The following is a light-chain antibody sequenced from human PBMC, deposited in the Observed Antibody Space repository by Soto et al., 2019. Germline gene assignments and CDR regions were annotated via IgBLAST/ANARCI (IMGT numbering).Light chain of an antibody. CDR1: SSDVDDYKY. V-gene: IGLV2-14*01. J-gene: IGLJ3*02. Sequence: QSALTQPAAVSGSPGQSITISCTGTSSDVDDYKYVSWYQQHPGKAPKVMIYDVNNQPSGVSNRFSGSKSGNTASLTISGLQAEDEADYFCSSYTSSSTLWVFGGGTKLTVL. CDR3: SSYTSSSTLWV. CDR2: DVN.